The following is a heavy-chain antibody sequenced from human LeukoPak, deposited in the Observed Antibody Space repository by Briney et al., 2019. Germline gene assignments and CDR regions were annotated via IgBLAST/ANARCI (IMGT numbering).Heavy chain of an antibody. CDR2: IYYSGST. J-gene: IGHJ5*02. CDR3: ARGGSSWTNWFDP. CDR1: GFTFSSYA. V-gene: IGHV4-59*12. D-gene: IGHD6-13*01. Sequence: GSLRLSCAASGFTFSSYAMSWVRQAPGKGLEWIGYIYYSGSTSYNPSLQSRLTMSVDTSKNQFSLKLSSVTAADTAVYYCARGGSSWTNWFDPWGQGTLVTVSS.